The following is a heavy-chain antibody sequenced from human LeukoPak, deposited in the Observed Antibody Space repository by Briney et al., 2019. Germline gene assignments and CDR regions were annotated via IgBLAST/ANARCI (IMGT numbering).Heavy chain of an antibody. CDR1: GFTFSSYW. D-gene: IGHD3-3*01. J-gene: IGHJ4*02. V-gene: IGHV3-7*01. CDR3: ASQDDTEWLLGGYYFDY. CDR2: IKQDGSEK. Sequence: GGSLRLSCAASGFTFSSYWMSWVRQAPWKGLEWVAHIKQDGSEKYYVDSVKGRFTISRDNAKNSLYLQMNSLRAEDTAVYYCASQDDTEWLLGGYYFDYWGQGTLVTVSS.